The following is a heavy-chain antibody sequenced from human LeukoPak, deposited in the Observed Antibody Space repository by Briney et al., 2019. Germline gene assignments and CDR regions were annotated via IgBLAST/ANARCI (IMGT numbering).Heavy chain of an antibody. J-gene: IGHJ4*02. V-gene: IGHV3-21*01. CDR2: IISIRSYI. CDR1: GFTFISYS. D-gene: IGHD5-12*01. Sequence: GGSLRLSGAASGFTFISYSRTGVGQAPGKGRDGFSFIISIRSYIYNADSVRGRFTISRANAKNSLYSQMNSPKRENPTVYLCARALDIEATITPIDYWGEGTMLRVSS. CDR3: ARALDIEATITPIDY.